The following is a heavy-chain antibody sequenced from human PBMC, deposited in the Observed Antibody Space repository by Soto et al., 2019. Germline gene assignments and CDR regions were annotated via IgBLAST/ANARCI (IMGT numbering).Heavy chain of an antibody. D-gene: IGHD2-8*01. V-gene: IGHV1-2*04. Sequence: ASVKVSCKASGYTFTGYYMHWVRQAPGQGLEWMGWINPNSGGTSTAQKFQGWVTMTTDTSISTASMELTRLTSDDTAIYYCARGDSTDCSNGVCSFFYNHDMDVWGQGTTVTVSS. CDR2: INPNSGGT. J-gene: IGHJ6*02. CDR1: GYTFTGYY. CDR3: ARGDSTDCSNGVCSFFYNHDMDV.